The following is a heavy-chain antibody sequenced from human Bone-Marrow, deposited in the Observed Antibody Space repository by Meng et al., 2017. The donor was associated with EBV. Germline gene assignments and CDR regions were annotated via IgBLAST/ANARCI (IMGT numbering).Heavy chain of an antibody. CDR2: ISSDGSNK. Sequence: QVQLVESGGGVVQPGRSLRLSCAASGFTFSNYAMHWVRLAPGKGLEWVAVISSDGSNKYYADSVKGRFTISRDNSKNTLYLQMNSLRAEDTAVYYCAKAHSSGWYYFDYWGQGTLVTVSS. CDR3: AKAHSSGWYYFDY. CDR1: GFTFSNYA. J-gene: IGHJ4*02. D-gene: IGHD6-19*01. V-gene: IGHV3-30*18.